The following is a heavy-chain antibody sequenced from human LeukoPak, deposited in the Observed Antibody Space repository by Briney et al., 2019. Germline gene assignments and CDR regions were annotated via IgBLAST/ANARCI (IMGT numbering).Heavy chain of an antibody. J-gene: IGHJ6*03. CDR3: ARVVAARDHYYYYMDV. Sequence: ASVKVSCKASGYTFTSYAMNWVRQAPGQGLEWMGWINTNTGNPTYAQGFTGRFVFSLDTSVSTAYLQISSLKAEDTAVYYCARVVAARDHYYYYMDVWGKGTTVTVSS. CDR2: INTNTGNP. D-gene: IGHD6-6*01. V-gene: IGHV7-4-1*02. CDR1: GYTFTSYA.